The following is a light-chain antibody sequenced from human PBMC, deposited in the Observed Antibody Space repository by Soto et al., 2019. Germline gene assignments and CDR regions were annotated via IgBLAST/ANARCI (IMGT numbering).Light chain of an antibody. J-gene: IGKJ2*01. CDR1: QGIRND. CDR3: QQHNSYRLT. Sequence: DLQMTQSPSSLSASVGDRVTITCRASQGIRNDLGWFQQKPGQAPKRLIFAASILQSGVPSRFSGSGSETEFTLRFSSVQPEDFATYYCQQHNSYRLTFGQGTKLEIK. V-gene: IGKV1-17*01. CDR2: AAS.